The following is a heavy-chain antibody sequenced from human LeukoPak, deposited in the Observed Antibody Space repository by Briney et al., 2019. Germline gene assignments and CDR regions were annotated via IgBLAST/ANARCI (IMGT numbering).Heavy chain of an antibody. CDR3: ARQTTVSYYYGMDV. J-gene: IGHJ6*02. D-gene: IGHD4-11*01. CDR2: IYYSGNT. Sequence: SETLSLTCIVSGGSISTSAYYWGWIRQPPGEGLQWIGSIYYSGNTYYNSSLKSRVTISVDTSTSQFSLRLSSVTAADTAVYYCARQTTVSYYYGMDVWGQGTTVTVSS. CDR1: GGSISTSAYY. V-gene: IGHV4-39*01.